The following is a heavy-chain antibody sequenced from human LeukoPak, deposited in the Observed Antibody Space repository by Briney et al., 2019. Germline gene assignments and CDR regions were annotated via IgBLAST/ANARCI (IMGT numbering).Heavy chain of an antibody. D-gene: IGHD3-22*01. V-gene: IGHV3-23*01. CDR1: GFFFSSYA. CDR2: ISGSGGNT. Sequence: GGSLRLSCAASGFFFSSYAMSWVRQAPGKGLEWVSCISGSGGNTYYADSVKGQFTISRDNSKNTLYLQMNSLRAEDTAVYYCAKGTMIVVADAFDIWGQGTMVTVSS. CDR3: AKGTMIVVADAFDI. J-gene: IGHJ3*02.